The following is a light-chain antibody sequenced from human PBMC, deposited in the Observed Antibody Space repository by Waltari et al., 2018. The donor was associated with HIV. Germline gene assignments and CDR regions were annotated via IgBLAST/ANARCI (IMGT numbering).Light chain of an antibody. V-gene: IGLV2-23*02. CDR1: SRHVGSYNI. CDR2: EVN. Sequence: QSALTQPASVSGSPGQSITTSCTGTSRHVGSYNIASWFQHRPGQAPKLMIYEVNKPPSGVSNRFAGSRSGNTASLTISGLQAEDEADYYCCSYAGSSTFNWVFGGGTKLTVL. J-gene: IGLJ3*02. CDR3: CSYAGSSTFNWV.